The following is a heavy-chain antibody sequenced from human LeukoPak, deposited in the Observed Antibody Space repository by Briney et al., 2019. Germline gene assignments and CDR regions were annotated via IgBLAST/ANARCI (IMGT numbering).Heavy chain of an antibody. CDR2: FDPEDGET. V-gene: IGHV1-24*01. Sequence: SVKVSCKVSGYTLTELTMHWVRQAPGKGLEWMGGFDPEDGETIYAQKFQGRVTMTEDTSTDTAYMELSSLRSEDTAVYYCATGVLVVPAANFYYYYGMDVWGQGTTVTVSS. J-gene: IGHJ6*02. D-gene: IGHD2-2*01. CDR1: GYTLTELT. CDR3: ATGVLVVPAANFYYYYGMDV.